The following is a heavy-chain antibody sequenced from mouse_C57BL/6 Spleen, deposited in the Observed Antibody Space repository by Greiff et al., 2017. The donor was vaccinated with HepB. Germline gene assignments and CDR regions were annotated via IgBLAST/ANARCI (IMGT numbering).Heavy chain of an antibody. V-gene: IGHV1-18*01. Sequence: VHVKQSGPELVKPGASVKIPCKASGYTFTDYNMDWVKQSHEKSLEWIGDINPNNGGTIYNQKFKGKATLTVDKSSSTAYMELRSLTSEDTAVYYCALYGNYPFAYWGQGTLVTVSA. CDR2: INPNNGGT. CDR3: ALYGNYPFAY. CDR1: GYTFTDYN. J-gene: IGHJ3*01. D-gene: IGHD2-1*01.